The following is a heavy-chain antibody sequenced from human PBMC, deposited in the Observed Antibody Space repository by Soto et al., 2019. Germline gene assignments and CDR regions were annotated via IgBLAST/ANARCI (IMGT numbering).Heavy chain of an antibody. D-gene: IGHD2-2*01. CDR2: IRQDGNEM. V-gene: IGHV3-7*01. J-gene: IGHJ3*01. Sequence: PGGSLRLSCAASGFTFSSFAMHWVHQAPGKGLEWVAKIRQDGNEMYYVDAVRGRFTISRDNAKNSLYLQMNSLRVEDTALYYCARDGYHATFDVWGQGTMVTVS. CDR1: GFTFSSFA. CDR3: ARDGYHATFDV.